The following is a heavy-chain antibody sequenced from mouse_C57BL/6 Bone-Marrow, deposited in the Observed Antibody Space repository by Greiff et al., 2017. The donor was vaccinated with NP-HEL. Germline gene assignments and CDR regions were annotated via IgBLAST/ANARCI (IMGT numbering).Heavy chain of an antibody. Sequence: DVKFVESGPGLVKPSQSLSLSCSVTGYSITSGYYWNWIRQFPGNKLECVGYISYDGSNNYNPSLKNRITITPDTSKNQFFLKLNSGTTEDTATYYCASGRGLLLCAYWGQGTLVTVSA. CDR3: ASGRGLLLCAY. CDR2: ISYDGSN. CDR1: GYSITSGYY. J-gene: IGHJ3*01. V-gene: IGHV3-6*01. D-gene: IGHD2-3*01.